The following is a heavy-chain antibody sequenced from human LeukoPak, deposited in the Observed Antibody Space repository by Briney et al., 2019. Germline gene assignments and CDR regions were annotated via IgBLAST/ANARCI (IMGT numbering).Heavy chain of an antibody. V-gene: IGHV3-23*01. J-gene: IGHJ3*01. CDR2: ISGSDGRT. Sequence: GGSLRLSCAASGFIFSSYAMSWVRQAPGKGLEWVSAISGSDGRTYYTDSVKGRFTISRDNSKNTLYLQMNSLKAEDTAVYYCAKDPGYCSSTSCHGYADGFDVWGQGTMVTVSS. CDR3: AKDPGYCSSTSCHGYADGFDV. D-gene: IGHD2-2*03. CDR1: GFIFSSYA.